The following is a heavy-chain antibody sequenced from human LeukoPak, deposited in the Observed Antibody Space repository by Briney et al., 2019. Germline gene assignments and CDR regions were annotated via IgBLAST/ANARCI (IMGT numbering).Heavy chain of an antibody. V-gene: IGHV1-2*02. J-gene: IGHJ4*02. CDR1: GYTFTGYY. Sequence: ASVKVSCKASGYTFTGYYMHWVRQAPGQGLEWMGWINPNSGGTNYAQKFQGRVTMTRDTSISTAYMELSRLRSDDAAVYYCAGRSSSWLANFDYWGQGTLVTVSS. CDR3: AGRSSSWLANFDY. D-gene: IGHD6-13*01. CDR2: INPNSGGT.